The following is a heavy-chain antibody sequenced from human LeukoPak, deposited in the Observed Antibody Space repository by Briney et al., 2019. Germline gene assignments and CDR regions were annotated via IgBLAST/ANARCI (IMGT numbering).Heavy chain of an antibody. CDR3: ARQPEGTWFDP. Sequence: GESLKVSCKGSGYSFTSNWISWVRQMPGKGLEWMGRIDPSDSYTNYSPSFQGHVTISADKSISTAYLQWSSLKASDTAMYYCARQPEGTWFDPWGQGTLVTVSS. V-gene: IGHV5-10-1*01. CDR1: GYSFTSNW. CDR2: IDPSDSYT. D-gene: IGHD1-1*01. J-gene: IGHJ5*02.